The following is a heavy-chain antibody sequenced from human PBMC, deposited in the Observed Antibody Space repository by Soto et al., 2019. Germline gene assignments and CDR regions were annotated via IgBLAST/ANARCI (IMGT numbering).Heavy chain of an antibody. Sequence: GGSLRLSCAASGFTFSTYGMHWVRQAPGKGLEWVAVISYDGSNKYYVDSVKGRFTISRDNSKNTLYLQMNGLRAEDTAVYYCAKDVYHAAMVSGTTWDYGMDVWGQGTTVTVSS. CDR2: ISYDGSNK. CDR3: AKDVYHAAMVSGTTWDYGMDV. CDR1: GFTFSTYG. V-gene: IGHV3-30*18. J-gene: IGHJ6*02. D-gene: IGHD5-18*01.